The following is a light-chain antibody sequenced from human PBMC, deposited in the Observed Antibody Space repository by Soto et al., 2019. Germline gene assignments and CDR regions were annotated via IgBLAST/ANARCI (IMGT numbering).Light chain of an antibody. V-gene: IGLV2-23*01. CDR1: SSDVGTYNL. CDR3: CSYAGSYTYV. Sequence: QSALTQPASVSGSPGQSITISCTGTSSDVGTYNLVSWYQQHPGKAPKLIIYEGSKRPSGISNRFSGSKSGNTASLTISGLQAEDEADYHCCSYAGSYTYVFGTGTKVTVL. CDR2: EGS. J-gene: IGLJ1*01.